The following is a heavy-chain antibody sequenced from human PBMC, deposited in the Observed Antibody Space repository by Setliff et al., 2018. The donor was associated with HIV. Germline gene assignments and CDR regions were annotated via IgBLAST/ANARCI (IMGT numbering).Heavy chain of an antibody. Sequence: SVKVSCKASGGTFSSYVISWVRQAPGQGLEWMGGIIPIFGTANYAQKFQARVTITRDTSASTAYMELSSLRSEDTAVYYCARSRSGSSSPFDYWGQGTLVTVSS. V-gene: IGHV1-69*05. J-gene: IGHJ4*02. CDR1: GGTFSSYV. D-gene: IGHD6-19*01. CDR2: IIPIFGTA. CDR3: ARSRSGSSSPFDY.